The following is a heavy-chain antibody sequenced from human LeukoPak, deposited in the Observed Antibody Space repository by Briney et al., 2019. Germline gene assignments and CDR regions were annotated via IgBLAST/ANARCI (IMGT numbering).Heavy chain of an antibody. CDR2: IKEDGSQK. D-gene: IGHD2-2*01. V-gene: IGHV3-7*01. Sequence: GGSLRLSCSAYGFTFSDYYMSWVRQAPGKGLEWMANIKEDGSQKYYVDSVKGRFIISRDNAKNSLYLQMNSLRAEDTAVYYCARDCSSTSCFLDFHWGLGTLVTVSS. CDR3: ARDCSSTSCFLDFH. J-gene: IGHJ4*02. CDR1: GFTFSDYY.